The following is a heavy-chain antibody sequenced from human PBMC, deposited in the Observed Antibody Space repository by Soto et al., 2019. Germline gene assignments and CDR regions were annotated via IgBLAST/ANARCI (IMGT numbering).Heavy chain of an antibody. Sequence: ASVKVSCKASGYTFTSYYMHWVRQAPGQGLEWMGIINPSGGSTSYAQKFQGRVTMTRDTSTSTVYMELSSLRSEDTAVYYCARGPKGYCSGGSCPGTYMEVWGQGTTVTVSS. CDR2: INPSGGST. CDR3: ARGPKGYCSGGSCPGTYMEV. D-gene: IGHD2-15*01. V-gene: IGHV1-46*01. CDR1: GYTFTSYY. J-gene: IGHJ6*02.